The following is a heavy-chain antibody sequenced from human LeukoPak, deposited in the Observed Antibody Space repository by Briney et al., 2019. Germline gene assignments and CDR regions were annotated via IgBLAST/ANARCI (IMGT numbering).Heavy chain of an antibody. V-gene: IGHV4-59*01. CDR1: GGSISNYY. CDR2: MYYSGST. J-gene: IGHJ6*02. Sequence: SETLSLTCTVSGGSISNYYWSWIRQPPGKGLEWSGVMYYSGSTNYNPSLKSRVTLSVDTSKNQFSLKLNSVTTADTAVYYCARESGGNPPYYFGMDVWGQGTTVTVSS. CDR3: ARESGGNPPYYFGMDV. D-gene: IGHD4-23*01.